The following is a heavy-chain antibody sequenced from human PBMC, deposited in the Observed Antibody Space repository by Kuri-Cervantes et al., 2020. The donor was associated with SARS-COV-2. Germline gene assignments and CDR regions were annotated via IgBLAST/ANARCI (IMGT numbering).Heavy chain of an antibody. CDR3: ARDSNDNGDYKNTFDI. Sequence: ASVKVSCKASGYTFTGYYMHWVRQAPGQGLEWMGWISAYNGNTNYAQKLQGRVTMTTDTSTSTAYMELRSLRSDDTAVYYCARDSNDNGDYKNTFDIWGQGTMVTVSS. CDR2: ISAYNGNT. CDR1: GYTFTGYY. D-gene: IGHD4-17*01. J-gene: IGHJ3*02. V-gene: IGHV1-18*04.